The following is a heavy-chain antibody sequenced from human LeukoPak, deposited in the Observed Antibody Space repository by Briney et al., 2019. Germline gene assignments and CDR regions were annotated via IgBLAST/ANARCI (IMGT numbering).Heavy chain of an antibody. CDR3: ASSEATTTPPPYGMDV. Sequence: SETLSLTCTVSGGSLISGGYYWRWIRQHPGKGLEWIGYIYYSGSTFYNPSLKSRVTISLDTSKNQFSLKLSSVTAADTAVYYCASSEATTTPPPYGMDVWGQGTTVTVSS. J-gene: IGHJ6*02. D-gene: IGHD5-12*01. CDR2: IYYSGST. V-gene: IGHV4-31*03. CDR1: GGSLISGGYY.